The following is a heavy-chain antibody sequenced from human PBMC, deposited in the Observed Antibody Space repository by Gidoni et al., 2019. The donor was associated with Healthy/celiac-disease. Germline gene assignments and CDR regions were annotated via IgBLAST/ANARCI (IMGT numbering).Heavy chain of an antibody. V-gene: IGHV4-34*01. J-gene: IGHJ4*02. Sequence: QVQLQQWGAGLLKPSETLSLTCAVYGGSFSGYYWSWIRQPPGKGLEGIGEINHSGSTNYNPSLKSRVTISVYTSKNQFSLKLSSVTAADTAVYYCARIGGSGDWGQGTLVTVSS. CDR2: INHSGST. D-gene: IGHD5-12*01. CDR3: ARIGGSGD. CDR1: GGSFSGYY.